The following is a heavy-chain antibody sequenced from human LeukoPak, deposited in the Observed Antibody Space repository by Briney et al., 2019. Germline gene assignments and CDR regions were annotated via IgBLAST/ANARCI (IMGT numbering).Heavy chain of an antibody. CDR3: AKDKSDSSGWYWGGDLVY. V-gene: IGHV3-43*02. CDR2: ISGDGGST. J-gene: IGHJ4*02. CDR1: GFTFDDYA. D-gene: IGHD6-19*01. Sequence: GGSLRLSCAASGFTFDDYAMHWVRHAPGKGLEWVSLISGDGGSTYYADSVKGRFTISRDNSKNSLYLQMNSLRTEDTALYYCAKDKSDSSGWYWGGDLVYWGQGTLVTVSS.